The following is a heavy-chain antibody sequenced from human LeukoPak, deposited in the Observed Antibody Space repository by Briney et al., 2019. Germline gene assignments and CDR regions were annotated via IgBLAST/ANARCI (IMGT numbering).Heavy chain of an antibody. J-gene: IGHJ4*02. V-gene: IGHV1-24*01. CDR3: ATVIGIAAVFDY. D-gene: IGHD6-13*01. Sequence: ASVKVSCKVSGYTLTELSMHWVRRAPGKGLEWMGGFDPEDGETIYAQKFQGRVTMTEDTSTDTAYMELSSLRSEDTAVYYCATVIGIAAVFDYWGQGTLVTVSS. CDR2: FDPEDGET. CDR1: GYTLTELS.